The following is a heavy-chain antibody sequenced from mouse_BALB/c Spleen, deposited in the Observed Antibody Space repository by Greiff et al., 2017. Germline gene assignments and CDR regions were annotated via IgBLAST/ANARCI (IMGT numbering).Heavy chain of an antibody. CDR3: ARSITTATSFDY. CDR1: GFNIKDTY. D-gene: IGHD1-2*01. CDR2: IDPANGNT. J-gene: IGHJ2*01. V-gene: IGHV14-3*02. Sequence: EVMLVESGAELVKPGASVKLSCTASGFNIKDTYMHWVKQRPEQGLEWIGRIDPANGNTKYDPKFQGKATITADTSSNTAYLQLSSLTSEDTAVYYCARSITTATSFDYWGQGTTLTVSS.